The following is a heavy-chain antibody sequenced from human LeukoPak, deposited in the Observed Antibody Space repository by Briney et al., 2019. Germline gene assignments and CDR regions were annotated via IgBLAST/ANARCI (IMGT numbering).Heavy chain of an antibody. V-gene: IGHV1-69*06. Sequence: GSSVKVSCKASGGTFSSCAISWVRQAPGQGHEWMGRIIPIFGTANYAQKFQGRVTIAADKSTSTAYMELSSLRSGDTAVYYCASMVYYYGSGSYYPYWGQGTLVTVSS. CDR2: IIPIFGTA. D-gene: IGHD3-10*01. J-gene: IGHJ4*02. CDR3: ASMVYYYGSGSYYPY. CDR1: GGTFSSCA.